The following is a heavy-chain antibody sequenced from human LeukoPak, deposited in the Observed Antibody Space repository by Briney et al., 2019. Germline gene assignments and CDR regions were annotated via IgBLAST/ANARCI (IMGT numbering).Heavy chain of an antibody. V-gene: IGHV1-69*13. Sequence: SVKVSCKASGGTFSSYAIGWVRQAPGQGLEWMGGIIPIFGTANYAQKFQGRVTITADESTSTAYMELSSLRSEDTAVYYCARGRGSAMEYYGSGSYFSHAFDIWGQGTMVTVSS. D-gene: IGHD3-10*01. CDR2: IIPIFGTA. J-gene: IGHJ3*02. CDR3: ARGRGSAMEYYGSGSYFSHAFDI. CDR1: GGTFSSYA.